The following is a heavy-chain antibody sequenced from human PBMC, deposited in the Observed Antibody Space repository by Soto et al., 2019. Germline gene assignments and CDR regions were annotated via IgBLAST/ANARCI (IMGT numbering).Heavy chain of an antibody. CDR2: IYYSGST. J-gene: IGHJ4*02. CDR1: GGSISSYY. Sequence: SETLSLTCTVSGGSISSYYWSWIRQPPGKGLEWIGYIYYSGSTNYNPSLKSRVTISVDTSKNQFSLKLSSVTAADTAVYYCARVSSSWGLVRYFDYWGQGTLVTVSS. CDR3: ARVSSSWGLVRYFDY. D-gene: IGHD6-13*01. V-gene: IGHV4-59*01.